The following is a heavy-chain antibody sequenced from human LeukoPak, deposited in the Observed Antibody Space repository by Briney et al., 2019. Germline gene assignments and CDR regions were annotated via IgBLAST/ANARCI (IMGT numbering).Heavy chain of an antibody. CDR1: GYSIGSAYY. CDR2: IYQSGST. J-gene: IGHJ5*02. Sequence: PSETLSLTCTVSGYSIGSAYYWGWIRQPPGKGLEWIGTIYQSGSTSYNPSLKSRVTILVDTSKNQFSLKLSSVTAADTAVYYCARDHPNIVVVEAATPNNWFDPWGQGTLVTVSS. D-gene: IGHD2-15*01. V-gene: IGHV4-38-2*02. CDR3: ARDHPNIVVVEAATPNNWFDP.